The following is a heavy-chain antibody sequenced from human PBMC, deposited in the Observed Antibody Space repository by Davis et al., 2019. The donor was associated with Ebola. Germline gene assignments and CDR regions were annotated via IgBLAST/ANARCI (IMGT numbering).Heavy chain of an antibody. D-gene: IGHD3-10*01. CDR3: AKEVNSRAHSGAFDI. Sequence: SLKISCVGSGFSFDDYAMHWVRQTPGKGLEWVAGLSWDSGSVGYADSVRGRFTISRDNAKNSLSLQMNSLRAEDMAFYYCAKEVNSRAHSGAFDIWGQGTMVTVSS. V-gene: IGHV3-9*03. J-gene: IGHJ3*02. CDR2: LSWDSGSV. CDR1: GFSFDDYA.